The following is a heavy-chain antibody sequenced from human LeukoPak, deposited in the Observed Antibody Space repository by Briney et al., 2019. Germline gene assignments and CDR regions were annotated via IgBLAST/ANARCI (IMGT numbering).Heavy chain of an antibody. CDR2: IIPIFGTA. V-gene: IGHV1-69*05. CDR3: ARASYYYDSSGYYFNWFDP. J-gene: IGHJ5*02. Sequence: SVKVSCKASGGTFSSYAISWVRQAPGQGLEWMGGIIPIFGTANYAQKFQGRVAITTDESTSTAYMELSSLRSEDTAVYYCARASYYYDSSGYYFNWFDPWGQGTLVTVSS. D-gene: IGHD3-22*01. CDR1: GGTFSSYA.